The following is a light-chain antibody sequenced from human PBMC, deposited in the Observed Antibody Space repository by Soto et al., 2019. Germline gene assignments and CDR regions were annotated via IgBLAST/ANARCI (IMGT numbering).Light chain of an antibody. CDR3: QIHVGVPRT. Sequence: DIQMTQSPSSLSASVGDRVTITCRASQDIGIYLAWYQQKSGRVPKLLIYTTSTLHSGVPSRFSGSGSGTEFTLTISSLQPEDVATYFCQIHVGVPRTFCQGTKLDI. CDR2: TTS. CDR1: QDIGIY. V-gene: IGKV1-27*01. J-gene: IGKJ1*01.